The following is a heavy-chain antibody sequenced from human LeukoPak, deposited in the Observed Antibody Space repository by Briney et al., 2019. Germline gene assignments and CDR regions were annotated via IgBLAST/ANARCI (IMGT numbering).Heavy chain of an antibody. D-gene: IGHD6-13*01. CDR3: ARASGIAAVDYFDY. J-gene: IGHJ4*02. Sequence: GASVKVSCKASGGTFSSYGISWVRQAPGQGLEWMGWISAYNGNTNYAQKLQGRVTMTTDTSTSTAYMELSSLRSEDTAVYYCARASGIAAVDYFDYWGQGTLVTVSS. V-gene: IGHV1-18*01. CDR1: GGTFSSYG. CDR2: ISAYNGNT.